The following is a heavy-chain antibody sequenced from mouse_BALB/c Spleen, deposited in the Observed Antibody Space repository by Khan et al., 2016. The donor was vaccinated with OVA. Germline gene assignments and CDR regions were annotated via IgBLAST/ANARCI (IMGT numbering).Heavy chain of an antibody. J-gene: IGHJ3*01. CDR1: GYTLTNYG. CDR3: ARSSGNYWFAY. V-gene: IGHV9-3-1*01. Sequence: QIQLVQSGPELKKPGETVKISCKASGYTLTNYGMNWVKQAPGKGLKWLGWINTYTGEPTYAEDFKGRIAFSLETSASTAYLQINNLRSEDAATYFCARSSGNYWFAYWCQGTLVTVSA. D-gene: IGHD2-1*01. CDR2: INTYTGEP.